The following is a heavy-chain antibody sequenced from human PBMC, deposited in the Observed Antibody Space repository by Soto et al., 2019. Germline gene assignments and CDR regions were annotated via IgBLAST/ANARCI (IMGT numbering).Heavy chain of an antibody. CDR1: GGSFSGYY. CDR2: INHSGST. Sequence: QVQLQQWGAGLLKPSETLSLTCAVYGGSFSGYYWSWIRQPPGKGLEWIGEINHSGSTNYNPSLQSRVTISVDPSKDQFSRKLSSVTAADTAVYYCARLPVPYSSSYAQDYWGQGTLVTVSS. V-gene: IGHV4-34*01. J-gene: IGHJ4*02. CDR3: ARLPVPYSSSYAQDY. D-gene: IGHD6-13*01.